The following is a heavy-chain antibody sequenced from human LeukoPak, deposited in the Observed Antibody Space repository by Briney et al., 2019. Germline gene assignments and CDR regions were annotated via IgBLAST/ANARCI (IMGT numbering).Heavy chain of an antibody. CDR2: IIPIFGTA. CDR3: ARGGGYNYHFDY. Sequence: SVKVSCKASGGTFSSYAISWGRQAPGQGLEWMGGIIPIFGTANYAQKFQGRVTITADESTSTAYMELSSLRSEDTAVYYCARGGGYNYHFDYWGQGTLVTVSS. D-gene: IGHD5-24*01. J-gene: IGHJ4*02. CDR1: GGTFSSYA. V-gene: IGHV1-69*13.